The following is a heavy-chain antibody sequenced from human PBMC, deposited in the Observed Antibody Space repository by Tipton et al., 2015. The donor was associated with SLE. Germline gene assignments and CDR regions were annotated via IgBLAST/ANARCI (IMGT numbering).Heavy chain of an antibody. V-gene: IGHV4-39*01. D-gene: IGHD1-7*01. CDR2: IYYSGST. J-gene: IGHJ4*02. Sequence: TLSLTCTVSGGSISSSSYYWGWIRQPPGKGLEWIGGIYYSGSTYYNPSLKSRVTISVDTSKNQFSLKLSSVTAADTAVYYCARLTGTTGYWGQGTLVTVSS. CDR1: GGSISSSSYY. CDR3: ARLTGTTGY.